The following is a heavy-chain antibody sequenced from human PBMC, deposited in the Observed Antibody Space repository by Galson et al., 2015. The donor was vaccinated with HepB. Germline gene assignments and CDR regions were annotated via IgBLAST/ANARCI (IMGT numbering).Heavy chain of an antibody. D-gene: IGHD3-10*01. V-gene: IGHV3-48*01. CDR2: ISSGGENI. CDR3: ARCPFRNYYDSGTYFDF. Sequence: SLRLSCAASDFSFSSYSFNWVRQAPGKGLQWISYISSGGENIYYADSVKGRFTISRDNAKNSLYLQMNSLRADDTAVYYCARCPFRNYYDSGTYFDFWGQGTPVTVSS. J-gene: IGHJ4*02. CDR1: DFSFSSYS.